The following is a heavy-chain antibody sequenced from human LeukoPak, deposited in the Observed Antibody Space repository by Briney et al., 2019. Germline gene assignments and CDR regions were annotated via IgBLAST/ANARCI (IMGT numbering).Heavy chain of an antibody. CDR2: ISYDGSNK. Sequence: GGSLRLSCAASGFTFSSYAMHWVRQAPGKGLEWVAVISYDGSNKYYADSVKGRFTISRDNSKNTLYLQMNSLRAEDTAVYYCARDFEAVAGPVDYWGQGTLVTVSS. D-gene: IGHD6-19*01. CDR1: GFTFSSYA. V-gene: IGHV3-30-3*01. J-gene: IGHJ4*02. CDR3: ARDFEAVAGPVDY.